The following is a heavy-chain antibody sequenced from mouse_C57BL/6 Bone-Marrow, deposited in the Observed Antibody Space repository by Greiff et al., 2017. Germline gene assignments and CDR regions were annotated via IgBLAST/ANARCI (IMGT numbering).Heavy chain of an antibody. V-gene: IGHV5-16*01. D-gene: IGHD1-1*01. CDR3: AREVYYYGSSWWYFDV. J-gene: IGHJ1*03. Sequence: EVQVVESEGGLVQPGSSMKLSCTASGFTFSDYYMAWVRQVPEKGLEWVANINYDGSSTYYLDSLKSRFIISRDNAKNILYLQMSSLKSEDTATYYCAREVYYYGSSWWYFDVWGTGTTVTVSS. CDR1: GFTFSDYY. CDR2: INYDGSST.